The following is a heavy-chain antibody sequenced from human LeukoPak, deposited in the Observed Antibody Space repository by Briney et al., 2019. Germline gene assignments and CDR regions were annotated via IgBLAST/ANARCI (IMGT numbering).Heavy chain of an antibody. CDR1: GFTVSSNY. CDR3: ARGGSYLSALDI. CDR2: IYSGGST. D-gene: IGHD1-26*01. V-gene: IGHV3-53*01. J-gene: IGHJ3*02. Sequence: GGSLRLSCGASGFTVSSNYMSWVGQAPGEGLEWVSIIYSGGSTFYADSVKGRFTISRDNSKNTLCLQMNSLRAEDTAVYYCARGGSYLSALDIWGQETIVPVSS.